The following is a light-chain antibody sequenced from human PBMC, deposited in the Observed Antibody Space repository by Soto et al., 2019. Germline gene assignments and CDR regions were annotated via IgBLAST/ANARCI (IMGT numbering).Light chain of an antibody. CDR3: SLYTSSSTYV. CDR1: SRDVGTYTP. J-gene: IGLJ1*01. CDR2: GVT. Sequence: SVLTHPPSVSGSLGHPVTITSPGTSRDVGTYTPVYWYQQPPGTAPKQLIHGVTNRPSGVPDRFSGFKSGNTTSQSISGLQAEHEADYDCSLYTSSSTYVFGTG. V-gene: IGLV2-18*01.